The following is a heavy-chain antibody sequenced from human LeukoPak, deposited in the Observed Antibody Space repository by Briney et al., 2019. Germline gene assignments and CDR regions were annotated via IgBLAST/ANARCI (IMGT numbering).Heavy chain of an antibody. CDR2: ISYDGSNK. J-gene: IGHJ4*02. D-gene: IGHD3-10*01. CDR1: GFTFSSYG. V-gene: IGHV3-30*03. CDR3: ARDQYNYYGSGSMDY. Sequence: GGSLRLSCAASGFTFSSYGMHWVRQAPGKGLEWVAVISYDGSNKYYADSVKGRFTISRDNAKNSLYLQMHSLGAEDTAVYYCARDQYNYYGSGSMDYWGQGTLVTVSS.